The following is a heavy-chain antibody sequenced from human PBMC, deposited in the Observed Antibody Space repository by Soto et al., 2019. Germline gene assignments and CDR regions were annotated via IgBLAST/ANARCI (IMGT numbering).Heavy chain of an antibody. D-gene: IGHD2-15*01. V-gene: IGHV3-23*01. Sequence: EVQLLESGVGLVQPGGSLRLSCAASGFTFSSYGMSWLRQAPGKGLEWVSSISNSGDSAYYADSVEGRFTISRDNSKNTLYLDLNSLRAEDTALYYCARDRLASVVIEGTFYWGQGTLVTVSS. J-gene: IGHJ4*02. CDR2: ISNSGDSA. CDR3: ARDRLASVVIEGTFY. CDR1: GFTFSSYG.